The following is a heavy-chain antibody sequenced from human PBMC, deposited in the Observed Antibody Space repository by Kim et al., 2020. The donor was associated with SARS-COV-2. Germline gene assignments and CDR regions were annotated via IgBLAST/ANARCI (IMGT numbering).Heavy chain of an antibody. J-gene: IGHJ5*02. V-gene: IGHV3-23*05. CDR3: AKGNPQYRSSWSSDH. Sequence: AGAVKCRFTISRDDSMNTLYLQMDSLRAEDTAIYYCAKGNPQYRSSWSSDHWGQGTLVTVSS. D-gene: IGHD6-13*01.